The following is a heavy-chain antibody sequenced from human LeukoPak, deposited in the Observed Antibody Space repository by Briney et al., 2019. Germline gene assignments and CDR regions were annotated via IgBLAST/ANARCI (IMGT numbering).Heavy chain of an antibody. V-gene: IGHV1-46*01. J-gene: IGHJ3*02. D-gene: IGHD3-10*01. Sequence: ASVKVSCKASGYTFTSYYMHWVRQAPGQGLEWMGIINPSGGSTSYAQKFQGRVTMTRDTSTSTVYMELSSLRSEDTAVYYCARDKITMVRGSHAFDIWGQGTMVTVSS. CDR2: INPSGGST. CDR3: ARDKITMVRGSHAFDI. CDR1: GYTFTSYY.